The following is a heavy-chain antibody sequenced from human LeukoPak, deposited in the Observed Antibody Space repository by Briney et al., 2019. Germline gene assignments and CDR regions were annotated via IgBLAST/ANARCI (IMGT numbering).Heavy chain of an antibody. D-gene: IGHD6-19*01. J-gene: IGHJ4*02. CDR3: ARDSGWHSDY. Sequence: SETLSLTCTVSGDSIRTSGYYWGWIRQPPGKGLEWIGSIYYSGSTYYNPSLKSRVTISVDTSKNQLSLKLSSVTAADTAVYYCARDSGWHSDYWGQGTLVPVSS. CDR2: IYYSGST. V-gene: IGHV4-39*07. CDR1: GDSIRTSGYY.